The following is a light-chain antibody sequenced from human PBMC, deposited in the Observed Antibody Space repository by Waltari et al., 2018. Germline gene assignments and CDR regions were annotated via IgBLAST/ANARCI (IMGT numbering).Light chain of an antibody. CDR3: QQYYNTPPT. Sequence: DIVMTQSPDSLTVSPGERATINCRSSQSVSDHVNNKNYLAWYRQKPGQPPKRLISWASTREFGVPDRFSGSGSGTEFTLTSSSLQPEDVAVYYCQQYYNTPPTFGQGTKVEIK. CDR2: WAS. J-gene: IGKJ1*01. V-gene: IGKV4-1*01. CDR1: QSVSDHVNNKNY.